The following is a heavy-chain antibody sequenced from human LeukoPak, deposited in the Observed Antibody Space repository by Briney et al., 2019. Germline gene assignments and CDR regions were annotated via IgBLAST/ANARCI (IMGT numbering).Heavy chain of an antibody. J-gene: IGHJ4*02. CDR2: ISGGGDSI. V-gene: IGHV3-23*01. Sequence: GGSLRLSCAASGFTFSSYAMSWVRQAPGKGLEWVSAISGGGDSIYYADSVKGRFTISRDNSKNTLYLQMNSLRAADTAVYYCAKDRARGGATNFDYWGQGTLVTVSS. D-gene: IGHD1-26*01. CDR1: GFTFSSYA. CDR3: AKDRARGGATNFDY.